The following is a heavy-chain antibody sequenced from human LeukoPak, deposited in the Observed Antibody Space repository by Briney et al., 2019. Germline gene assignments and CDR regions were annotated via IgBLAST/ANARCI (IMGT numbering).Heavy chain of an antibody. CDR1: GGTFSSYA. D-gene: IGHD4-17*01. Sequence: GASVKVSCKASGGTFSSYAISWVRQAPGQGLEWMGRIIPILGIANYAQKFQGRVTITADKSTSTAYMELSSLRSEDTAVYYCARDKWGDYALEDYYYGMGVWGQGTTVTVSS. J-gene: IGHJ6*02. CDR3: ARDKWGDYALEDYYYGMGV. CDR2: IIPILGIA. V-gene: IGHV1-69*04.